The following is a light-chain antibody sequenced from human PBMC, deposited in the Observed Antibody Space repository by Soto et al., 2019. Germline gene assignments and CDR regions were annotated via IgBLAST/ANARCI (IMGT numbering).Light chain of an antibody. J-gene: IGLJ1*01. CDR1: SSDIGNYNY. Sequence: QSVLTQPASVSGSPGQSITISCTGTSSDIGNYNYVSWYQQHPGKAPKLMISEVSNRPSGVSNRFSGSKSGNAASLTISGLQPEDEADYSCSSYTSTSSYVFGGGTKVTVL. CDR2: EVS. V-gene: IGLV2-14*01. CDR3: SSYTSTSSYV.